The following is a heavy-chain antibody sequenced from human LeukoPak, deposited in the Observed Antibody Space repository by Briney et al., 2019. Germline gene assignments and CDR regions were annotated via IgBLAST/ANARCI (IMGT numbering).Heavy chain of an antibody. CDR2: IIPIFGTA. D-gene: IGHD5-18*01. Sequence: GASVNVSCKASGYTFTGYYMHWVRQAPGQGLEWMGGIIPIFGTANYAQKFQGRVTITADESTSTAYMELSSLRSEDTAVYYCARGGYSYGKYNWFDPWGQGTLVTVSS. CDR3: ARGGYSYGKYNWFDP. V-gene: IGHV1-69*13. CDR1: GYTFTGYY. J-gene: IGHJ5*02.